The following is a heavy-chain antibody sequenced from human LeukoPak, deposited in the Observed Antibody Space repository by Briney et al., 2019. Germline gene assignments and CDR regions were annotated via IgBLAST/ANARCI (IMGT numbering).Heavy chain of an antibody. CDR3: TRGDNT. D-gene: IGHD2/OR15-2a*01. V-gene: IGHV4-61*02. J-gene: IGHJ5*02. CDR2: IYTSGNT. CDR1: GCSISSGSSY. Sequence: SETLSLTCTVSGCSISSGSSYWSWIRQPAGKGLEWIGRIYTSGNTNYKPSLQSRVTISVDTAKNQFSLKLSSVTAADTAVYYCTRGDNTWGQGTLVTVSS.